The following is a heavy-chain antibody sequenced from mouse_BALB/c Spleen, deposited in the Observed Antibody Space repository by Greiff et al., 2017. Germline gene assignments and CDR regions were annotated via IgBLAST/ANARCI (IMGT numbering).Heavy chain of an antibody. CDR2: ISDGGSYT. J-gene: IGHJ2*01. CDR3: ARDRDGYYDY. CDR1: GFTFSDYY. D-gene: IGHD2-3*01. V-gene: IGHV5-4*02. Sequence: DVHLVESGGGLVKPGGSLKLSCAASGFTFSDYYMYWVRQTPEKRLEWVATISDGGSYTYYPDSVKGRFTISRDNAKNNLYLQMSSLKSEDTAMYYCARDRDGYYDYWGQGTTLTVSS.